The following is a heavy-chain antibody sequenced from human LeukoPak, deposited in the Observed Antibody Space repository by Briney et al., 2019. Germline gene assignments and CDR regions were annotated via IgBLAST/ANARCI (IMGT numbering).Heavy chain of an antibody. CDR2: IPYDGSNK. CDR1: GFTFSNYA. Sequence: GGSLRLSCAASGFTFSNYAMHWVRQAPGKGLEWEAVIPYDGSNKYYADSVKGRFTISRDNSKNTLYLQMNSLRAEDTAVYYCATGGKITVIVVADYWGQGTLVTVSS. J-gene: IGHJ4*02. D-gene: IGHD3-22*01. CDR3: ATGGKITVIVVADY. V-gene: IGHV3-30-3*01.